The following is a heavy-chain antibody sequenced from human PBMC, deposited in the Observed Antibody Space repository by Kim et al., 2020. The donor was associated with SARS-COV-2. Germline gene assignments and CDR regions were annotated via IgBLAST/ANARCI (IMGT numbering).Heavy chain of an antibody. CDR1: GGSISSSRYY. Sequence: SETLSLTCTVSGGSISSSRYYWGWIRQPPGKGLEWIGSIYYSGSTYDNPSLKSRVIISVDTSKNQFFLKLSSVTAADTAVYYCASEHAGSGWREDGFDPWGQGTLVTVSS. V-gene: IGHV4-39*07. CDR3: ASEHAGSGWREDGFDP. J-gene: IGHJ5*01. CDR2: IYYSGST. D-gene: IGHD6-19*01.